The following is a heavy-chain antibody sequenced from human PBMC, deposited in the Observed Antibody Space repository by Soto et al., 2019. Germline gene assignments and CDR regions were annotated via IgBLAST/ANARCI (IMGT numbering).Heavy chain of an antibody. V-gene: IGHV3-48*01. Sequence: GGSLRLSCAASGFTFSSYSMNWVRQAPGKGLEWVSYISSGSSTIYYADSVKGRFTISRDNAKNSLYLQMNSLRAEDTAVYYCARHPERIAQIGWFDPWGQGTLVTVS. CDR2: ISSGSSTI. D-gene: IGHD6-13*01. CDR1: GFTFSSYS. J-gene: IGHJ5*02. CDR3: ARHPERIAQIGWFDP.